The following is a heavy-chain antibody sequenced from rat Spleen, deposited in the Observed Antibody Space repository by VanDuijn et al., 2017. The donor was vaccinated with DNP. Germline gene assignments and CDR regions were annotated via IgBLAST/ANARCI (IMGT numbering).Heavy chain of an antibody. J-gene: IGHJ2*01. CDR3: ARHVLPLRVWDY. CDR2: LSYDGVST. D-gene: IGHD1-4*01. Sequence: EVQLVESGGGLVQPGRSLRLSCAASGFTFSDYYMAWVRQAPTKGLELVAYLSYDGVSTYYGDSVKGRFTISRDNAKSTLYLQMNCLRSEDMATYYCARHVLPLRVWDYWGQGVMVTVSS. CDR1: GFTFSDYY. V-gene: IGHV5-22*01.